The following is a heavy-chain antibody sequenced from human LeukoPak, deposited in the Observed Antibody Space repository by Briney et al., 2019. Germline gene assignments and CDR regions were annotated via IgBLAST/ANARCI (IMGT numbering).Heavy chain of an antibody. J-gene: IGHJ4*02. CDR1: GFTFSSSA. D-gene: IGHD3-22*01. Sequence: GGSLKLSCAASGFTFSSSAMHWVRQASGKGLEWVGRIRSKANSYATAYAASVKGRFTISRDDSKNTAYLQMNSLKTEDTAVYYCTRRGSSGYLDYWGPGTLVTVSS. CDR2: IRSKANSYAT. CDR3: TRRGSSGYLDY. V-gene: IGHV3-73*01.